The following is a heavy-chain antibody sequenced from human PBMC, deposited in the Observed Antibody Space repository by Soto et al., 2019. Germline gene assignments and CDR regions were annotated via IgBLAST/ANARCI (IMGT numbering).Heavy chain of an antibody. CDR2: ISAYNGNT. D-gene: IGHD3-10*01. V-gene: IGHV1-18*01. J-gene: IGHJ4*02. Sequence: QVQLVQSGAEVKKPGASVKVSCKASGYTFTSYGITWVRQAPGQGLEWMGWISAYNGNTNYAQKLQGRVTMTTDTSTSIAYMEVRSLRSDDTAVYYCARDTMVRGVIITSPINQDFDYWGQGTLVTVSS. CDR1: GYTFTSYG. CDR3: ARDTMVRGVIITSPINQDFDY.